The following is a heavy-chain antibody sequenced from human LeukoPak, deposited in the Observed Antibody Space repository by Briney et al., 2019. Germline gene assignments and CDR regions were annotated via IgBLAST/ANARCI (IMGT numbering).Heavy chain of an antibody. Sequence: ASVKVSCKASGYTFTSYYMHWVRQAPGQGLEWMGIINPSGGSTSYAQKFQGRVTTTRDMSTSTVYMELSSLRSEDTAVYYCARVAYCGGDCYHFDYWGQGTLVTVSS. J-gene: IGHJ4*02. CDR2: INPSGGST. V-gene: IGHV1-46*01. CDR3: ARVAYCGGDCYHFDY. CDR1: GYTFTSYY. D-gene: IGHD2-21*02.